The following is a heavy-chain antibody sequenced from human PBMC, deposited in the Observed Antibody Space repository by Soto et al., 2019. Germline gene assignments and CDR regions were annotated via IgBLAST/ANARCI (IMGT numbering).Heavy chain of an antibody. CDR3: ARGASISAQDY. J-gene: IGHJ4*02. CDR2: INHSGST. CDR1: GGSFSGYY. V-gene: IGHV4-34*01. Sequence: SETLSLTCAVYGGSFSGYYWSWIRQPPGKGLEWIGEINHSGSTNYNPSLKSRVTISVDTSKNQFSLKLSSVTAADTAVYYCARGASISAQDYWGQGTLVTVSS.